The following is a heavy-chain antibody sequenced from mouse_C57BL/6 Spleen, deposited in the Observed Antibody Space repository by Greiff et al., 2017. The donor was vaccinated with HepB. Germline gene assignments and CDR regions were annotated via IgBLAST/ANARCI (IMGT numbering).Heavy chain of an antibody. Sequence: EVKLMESGGGLVQPGGSMKLSCVASGFTFSNYWMNWVRQSPEKGLEWVAQIRLKSDNYATHYAESVKGRFTISRDDSKSSVYLQMNNLRAEDTGIYYCTVGYYGSSSFAYWGQGTLVTVSA. V-gene: IGHV6-3*01. CDR1: GFTFSNYW. CDR2: IRLKSDNYAT. J-gene: IGHJ3*01. D-gene: IGHD1-1*01. CDR3: TVGYYGSSSFAY.